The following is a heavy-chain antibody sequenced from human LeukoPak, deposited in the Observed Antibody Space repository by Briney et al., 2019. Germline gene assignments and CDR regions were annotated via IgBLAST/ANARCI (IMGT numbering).Heavy chain of an antibody. Sequence: ASVKVSCKASGYTFTSYGISWVRQAPGQGLEWMGWISAYNGNTNYAQKLQGRVTMTTDTSTSAAYMELRSLRSDDTAVYYCARSLEYSSGWYEDYWGQGTLVTVSS. CDR2: ISAYNGNT. D-gene: IGHD6-19*01. J-gene: IGHJ4*02. CDR3: ARSLEYSSGWYEDY. CDR1: GYTFTSYG. V-gene: IGHV1-18*01.